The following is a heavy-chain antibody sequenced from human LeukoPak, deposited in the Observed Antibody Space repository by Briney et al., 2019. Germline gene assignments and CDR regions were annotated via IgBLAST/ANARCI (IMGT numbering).Heavy chain of an antibody. CDR3: ARVEYYYDSSGYRHAFDI. Sequence: PSETLSLTCTVSGGSISSNSYYWVWIRQPPGKGLEWIGSIYYSGRTYYNPSLKSRVTISVDTSKNQFSLKLSSVTAADTAVYYCARVEYYYDSSGYRHAFDIWGQGTMVTVSS. CDR1: GGSISSNSYY. D-gene: IGHD3-22*01. J-gene: IGHJ3*02. V-gene: IGHV4-39*07. CDR2: IYYSGRT.